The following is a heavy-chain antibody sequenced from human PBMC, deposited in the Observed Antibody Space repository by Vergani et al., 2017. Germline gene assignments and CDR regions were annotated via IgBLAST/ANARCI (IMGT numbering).Heavy chain of an antibody. J-gene: IGHJ6*03. V-gene: IGHV4-30-2*01. CDR3: ASASLRALVGYYYYLGV. CDR1: GDSITNGGFS. Sequence: QLQLQESGSGLVKPSQTLSLTCAVSGDSITNGGFSWNWIRQPPGKGPEWIGYIFPSGNSDDNPSLKNQVSISLEKSKNKFSLWVNSVTAADTAVYFCASASLRALVGYYYYLGVWGKGTPVVVSS. D-gene: IGHD3-16*02. CDR2: IFPSGNS.